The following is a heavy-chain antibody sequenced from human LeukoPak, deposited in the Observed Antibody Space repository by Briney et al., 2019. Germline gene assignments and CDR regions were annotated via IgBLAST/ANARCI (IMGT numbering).Heavy chain of an antibody. J-gene: IGHJ4*02. Sequence: PSGTLFLTCAVSGGSITTTNWWSWVRQPPGKGLEWIGEVHLSGATNYNLSLESRVSMSIDKSKNHLSLEVTSVTAADTAIYYCTRESGAFSPFGFWGQGTLVTVSS. D-gene: IGHD1-26*01. CDR3: TRESGAFSPFGF. CDR2: VHLSGAT. CDR1: GGSITTTNW. V-gene: IGHV4-4*02.